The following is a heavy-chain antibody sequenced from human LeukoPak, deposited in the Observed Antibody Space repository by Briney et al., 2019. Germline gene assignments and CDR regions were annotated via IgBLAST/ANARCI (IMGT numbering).Heavy chain of an antibody. J-gene: IGHJ4*02. D-gene: IGHD5-24*01. Sequence: PGGSLRLSCAASGFTFSSYWMHWVRQAPGKGLVWVSRIKSDGSSTNYADSVKGRFTISRDNAKNSLYLQMNSLRAEDTAVYYCAREGYSPRDGYNFNFDYWGQGTLVTVSS. CDR3: AREGYSPRDGYNFNFDY. V-gene: IGHV3-74*01. CDR1: GFTFSSYW. CDR2: IKSDGSST.